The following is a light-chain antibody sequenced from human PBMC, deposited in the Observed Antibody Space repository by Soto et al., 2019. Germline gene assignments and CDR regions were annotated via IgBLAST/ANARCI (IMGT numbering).Light chain of an antibody. CDR3: QQRSNWPPWT. J-gene: IGKJ1*01. V-gene: IGKV3-11*01. CDR2: DAS. CDR1: QSVSSY. Sequence: EIVLTQSPATLSLSPGERATLSCRASQSVSSYLAWYQQKPGQAPRLLIYDASNRATGITARFSGSGSGTDFTLTISSLEPEDFAVYYWQQRSNWPPWTFGQGTKVEIK.